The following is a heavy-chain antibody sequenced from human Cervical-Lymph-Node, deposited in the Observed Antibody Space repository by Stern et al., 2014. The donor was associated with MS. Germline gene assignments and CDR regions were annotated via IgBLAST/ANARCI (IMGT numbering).Heavy chain of an antibody. D-gene: IGHD3-3*01. CDR3: AREATYFDFRSGRSSGADYFDS. CDR2: MKPQSLNV. Sequence: QVQLVQSGAEVKKPGASVKVSCTASGYTFSSFDINWVRQATGRRPEWMGWMKPQSLNVGHAQKFWVRVPMTMNTSINTAYMELSSLTSEDTAVYFCAREATYFDFRSGRSSGADYFDSWGQGSLITVSS. CDR1: GYTFSSFD. J-gene: IGHJ4*02. V-gene: IGHV1-8*01.